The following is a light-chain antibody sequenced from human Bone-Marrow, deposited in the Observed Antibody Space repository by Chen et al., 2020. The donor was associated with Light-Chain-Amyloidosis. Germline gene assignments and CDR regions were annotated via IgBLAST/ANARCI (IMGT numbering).Light chain of an antibody. CDR3: QQYGTSPLT. CDR1: QTISSNY. Sequence: ELVLTQSPGTLSLSPGEGANLSCRASQTISSNYLTWYQPKFGQAPRLLIYGSSSRATGIPDRFTVSGSGTDFTLTINRLEPEDFAMYYCQQYGTSPLTFGGGTKVEIK. V-gene: IGKV3-20*01. CDR2: GSS. J-gene: IGKJ4*01.